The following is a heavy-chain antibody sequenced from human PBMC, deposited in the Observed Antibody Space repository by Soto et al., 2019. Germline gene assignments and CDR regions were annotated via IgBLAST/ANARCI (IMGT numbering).Heavy chain of an antibody. D-gene: IGHD2-2*01. CDR3: ARDPGYCSSTSCYVTFYGMDV. CDR1: GYTFTSYA. J-gene: IGHJ6*02. V-gene: IGHV1-3*01. CDR2: INAGNGNT. Sequence: QVPLVQSGAEVKKPGASVKVSCKASGYTFTSYAMHWVRQAPGQRLEWMGWINAGNGNTKYSQKFQGRVTITRDTSASKAYMELSSLRSEDTAVYYCARDPGYCSSTSCYVTFYGMDVWGQGTTVTVSS.